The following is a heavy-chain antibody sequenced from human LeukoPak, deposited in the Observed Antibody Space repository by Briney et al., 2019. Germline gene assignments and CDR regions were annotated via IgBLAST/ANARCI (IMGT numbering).Heavy chain of an antibody. V-gene: IGHV3-21*05. CDR2: ISSSSSYI. CDR3: ARPTRTGYSSSWYMEHFDL. Sequence: PGGSLRLSCAASGFTFSSYEMNWVRQAPGKGLEWVSYISSSSSYIYYADSVKGRFTISRDNAKNSLYLQMNSLRAEDTAVYYCARPTRTGYSSSWYMEHFDLWGRGTLVTVSS. J-gene: IGHJ2*01. D-gene: IGHD6-13*01. CDR1: GFTFSSYE.